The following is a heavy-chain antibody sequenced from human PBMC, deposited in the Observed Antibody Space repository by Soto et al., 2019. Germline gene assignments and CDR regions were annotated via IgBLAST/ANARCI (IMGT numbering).Heavy chain of an antibody. CDR2: IIPIFGTA. J-gene: IGHJ6*02. CDR3: AGESGGTAAYYYYYGMDV. D-gene: IGHD3-10*01. Sequence: SVKVSCKASGYTFTSYGISWVRQAPGQGLEWMGGIIPIFGTANYAQKFQGRVTITADESTSTAYMELSSLRSEDTAVYYCAGESGGTAAYYYYYGMDVWGQGTTVTVSS. CDR1: GYTFTSYG. V-gene: IGHV1-69*13.